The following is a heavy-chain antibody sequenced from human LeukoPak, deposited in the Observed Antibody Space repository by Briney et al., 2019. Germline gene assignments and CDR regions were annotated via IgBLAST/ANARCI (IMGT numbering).Heavy chain of an antibody. CDR2: ISGVGGST. Sequence: PGGSLRLSCAASGFTFSSYEMIWVRQAPGKGLEWVSAISGVGGSTYYADSVKGRFTISRDNSKNTLYLQMNSLRGEDTAVYYCAKERGGEFDYWGQGTLVTVSS. CDR3: AKERGGEFDY. D-gene: IGHD2-21*01. V-gene: IGHV3-23*01. J-gene: IGHJ4*02. CDR1: GFTFSSYE.